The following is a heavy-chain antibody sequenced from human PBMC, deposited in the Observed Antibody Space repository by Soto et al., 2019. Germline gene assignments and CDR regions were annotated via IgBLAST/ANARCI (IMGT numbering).Heavy chain of an antibody. CDR2: IYWHDEI. J-gene: IGHJ4*02. D-gene: IGHD1-26*01. V-gene: IGHV2-5*01. CDR3: AHRKGGTFDY. CDR1: GFSLTTTGEA. Sequence: SGPTLVNPTQTLTLTCTFSGFSLTTTGEAVGWIRQYPGKAPEWLALIYWHDEIHYSPSLNSRLTISKDTSKNQVVLRVTNMYPEDTATYYCAHRKGGTFDYWGQGTLVTVSS.